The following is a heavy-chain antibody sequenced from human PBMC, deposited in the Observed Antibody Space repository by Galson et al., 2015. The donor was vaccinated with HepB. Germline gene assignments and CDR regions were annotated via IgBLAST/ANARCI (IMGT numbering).Heavy chain of an antibody. CDR3: ARGQQWLITDN. CDR2: IWSDGTSK. CDR1: GFTFSSFG. Sequence: SLRLSCAASGFTFSSFGMHWVRQAPGKGLEWVAFIWSDGTSKNYADSVKGRFTISRDNSKSTVFLQMSSLRAEDTAVYHCARGQQWLITDNWGQGTLVTVSS. D-gene: IGHD6-19*01. J-gene: IGHJ4*02. V-gene: IGHV3-30*02.